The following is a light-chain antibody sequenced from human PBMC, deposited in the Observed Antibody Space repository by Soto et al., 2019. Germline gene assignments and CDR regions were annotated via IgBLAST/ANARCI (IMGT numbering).Light chain of an antibody. J-gene: IGKJ2*01. Sequence: DIQMTQSPSSLSASVGDRVTITCRASQTISTYLNWYQQEPGKAPTLLIYAASSLQSGVPSRFSGSGSETDFTLTISSRQPEDFSAYYYQQSHGIPYTFGQGTKLEIK. CDR2: AAS. V-gene: IGKV1-39*01. CDR3: QQSHGIPYT. CDR1: QTISTY.